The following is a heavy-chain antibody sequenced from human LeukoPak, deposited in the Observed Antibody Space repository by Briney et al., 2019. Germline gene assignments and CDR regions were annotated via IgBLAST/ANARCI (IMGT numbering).Heavy chain of an antibody. V-gene: IGHV3-74*03. J-gene: IGHJ3*02. CDR3: VRHNAARAFDI. D-gene: IGHD1-1*01. CDR2: VSDDGSTT. CDR1: GFPFSVSW. Sequence: PGGSLRLSCAASGFPFSVSWMHWVRQAPGKGLVWVSRVSDDGSTTTYADSVKGRFTISRDNAKNTLYLQMNSLRPEDTAVYYCVRHNAARAFDIWGQGTMVIVSS.